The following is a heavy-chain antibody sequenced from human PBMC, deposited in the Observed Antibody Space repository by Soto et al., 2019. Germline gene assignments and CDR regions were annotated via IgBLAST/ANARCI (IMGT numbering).Heavy chain of an antibody. V-gene: IGHV3-30*18. CDR2: ISYDGSNK. Sequence: QVQLVESGGGVVQPGRSLRLSCAASGFTFSSYGMHWVRQAPGKGLEWVAVISYDGSNKYYADSVKGRFTISRDNSNNTLYLKMNSLRAEDTAVYYCAKDRPSGSRPYYYGMDVWGQGTTVTVSS. D-gene: IGHD1-26*01. CDR3: AKDRPSGSRPYYYGMDV. J-gene: IGHJ6*02. CDR1: GFTFSSYG.